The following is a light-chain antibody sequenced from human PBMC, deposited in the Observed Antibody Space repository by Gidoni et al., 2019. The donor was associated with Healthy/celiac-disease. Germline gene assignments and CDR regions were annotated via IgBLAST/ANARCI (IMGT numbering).Light chain of an antibody. Sequence: EIVLTQSPGTLSLSPGERATLSCRASQSVSSSYLAWYQQKPGQPPRLLIYGASSRATGIPDRFSGSGSGTDFTRTISRLEPEDFAVYYCQQYGSSLFTFGPGTKVDIK. CDR3: QQYGSSLFT. CDR1: QSVSSSY. CDR2: GAS. J-gene: IGKJ3*01. V-gene: IGKV3-20*01.